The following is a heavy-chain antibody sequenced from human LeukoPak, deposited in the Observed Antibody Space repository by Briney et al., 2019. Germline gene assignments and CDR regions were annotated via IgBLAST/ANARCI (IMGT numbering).Heavy chain of an antibody. D-gene: IGHD3-22*01. CDR1: GFTFNIFT. CDR2: ISSSSSYI. J-gene: IGHJ1*01. V-gene: IGHV3-21*01. CDR3: ARDLDDSSGYWSRQFQH. Sequence: GGSLRLSCAASGFTFNIFTMNWVRQAPGKGLEWVSSISSSSSYIYYADSVKGRFTISRDNAKNSLYLQMNSLRAEDTAVYYCARDLDDSSGYWSRQFQHWGQGTLVTVSS.